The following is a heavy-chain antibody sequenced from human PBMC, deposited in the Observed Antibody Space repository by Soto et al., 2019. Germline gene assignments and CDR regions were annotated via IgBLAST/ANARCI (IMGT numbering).Heavy chain of an antibody. CDR1: GFTFSNYG. CDR2: IWFDGSNK. V-gene: IGHV3-33*01. D-gene: IGHD4-17*01. J-gene: IGHJ3*02. Sequence: QVQLVESGGGVVQPGRSLRLSCATSGFTFSNYGMHWVRQAPGRGLEWVAVIWFDGSNKYYADSVKGRFTISRDNSKNTLNLQMNSLRAEDTAVYYCARSNYGDYEGRDAFDIWGQGTMVTVSS. CDR3: ARSNYGDYEGRDAFDI.